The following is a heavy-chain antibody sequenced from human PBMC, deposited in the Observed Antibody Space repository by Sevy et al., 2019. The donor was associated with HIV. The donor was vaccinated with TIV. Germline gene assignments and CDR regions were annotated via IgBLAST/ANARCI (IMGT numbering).Heavy chain of an antibody. CDR2: ISGSGGST. Sequence: GESLKISCAASGFTFSSYAMSWVRQAPGKGLEWVSAISGSGGSTYYADSVKGRFTISRDNSKNTLYLQMNSLRAEDTAVYYCAKDLSDYVWGSYRYTNWFDPWGQGTLVTVSS. CDR1: GFTFSSYA. J-gene: IGHJ5*02. V-gene: IGHV3-23*01. D-gene: IGHD3-16*02. CDR3: AKDLSDYVWGSYRYTNWFDP.